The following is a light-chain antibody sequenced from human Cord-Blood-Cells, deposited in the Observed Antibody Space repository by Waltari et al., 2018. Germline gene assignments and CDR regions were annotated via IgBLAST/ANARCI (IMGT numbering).Light chain of an antibody. CDR2: AAS. CDR3: QQSYSTPWT. Sequence: DIQMTQSPSSLSASVGDRVTITCQASQSISSYLNWYQQTPGKAPKPLSYAASSLQSGVPSRFSGSGSGTDSALTISSLQPEDFATYYCQQSYSTPWTFGQGTKVEIK. V-gene: IGKV1-39*01. CDR1: QSISSY. J-gene: IGKJ1*01.